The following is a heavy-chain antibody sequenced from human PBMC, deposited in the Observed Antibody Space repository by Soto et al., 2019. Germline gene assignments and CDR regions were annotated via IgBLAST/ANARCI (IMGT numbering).Heavy chain of an antibody. CDR3: ARGYSSSWRYFDY. V-gene: IGHV1-46*01. D-gene: IGHD6-13*01. J-gene: IGHJ4*02. CDR2: INPSGSST. CDR1: GYTFTTSY. Sequence: GASVKVSCKASGYTFTTSYIHWVRQAPGQGPEWMGLINPSGSSTRYAQRFQGRVTMTGDTSTSTVYMDLSSLRSEDTAIYFCARGYSSSWRYFDYWGQGALVTVSS.